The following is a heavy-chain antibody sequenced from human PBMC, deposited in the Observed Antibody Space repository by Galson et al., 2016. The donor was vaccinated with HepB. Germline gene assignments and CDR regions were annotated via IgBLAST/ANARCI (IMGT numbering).Heavy chain of an antibody. V-gene: IGHV3-48*02. Sequence: LRLSCAGSGFAFSNSGINWVRQAPGKGLQWISYISTTVRTIYYADSVVGRFTISRDNAKNSVYLQMNSLRDEDTGVYYCARELVRSAFDLWGQGTMVTVSS. CDR2: ISTTVRTI. CDR3: ARELVRSAFDL. J-gene: IGHJ3*01. D-gene: IGHD6-6*01. CDR1: GFAFSNSG.